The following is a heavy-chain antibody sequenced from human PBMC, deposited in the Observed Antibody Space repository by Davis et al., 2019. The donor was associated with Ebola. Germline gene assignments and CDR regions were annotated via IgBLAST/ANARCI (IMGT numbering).Heavy chain of an antibody. CDR1: EYSFTSYD. V-gene: IGHV1-8*01. Sequence: AASVKVSCKASEYSFTSYDINWARQAPGQGLEWMGWMNPNSGNTDYAQKFQGRVTMTRDTSISTAYMELSSLRSEDTAVYYCAREVFVVVTSEGPYYYYYGMDVWGQGTTVTVSS. CDR3: AREVFVVVTSEGPYYYYYGMDV. D-gene: IGHD3-3*01. CDR2: MNPNSGNT. J-gene: IGHJ6*02.